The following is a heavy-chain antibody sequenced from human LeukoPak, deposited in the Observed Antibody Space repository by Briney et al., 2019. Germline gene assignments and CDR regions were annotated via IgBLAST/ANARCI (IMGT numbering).Heavy chain of an antibody. V-gene: IGHV4-59*04. CDR2: IYHSGST. CDR1: GGSISSYY. CDR3: AVIAVAGTDAFDI. D-gene: IGHD6-19*01. Sequence: KSSETLSLTCTVSGGSISSYYWSWIRQPPGKGLEWIGYIYHSGSTYYNPSLKSRVTISVDRSKNQFSLKLSSVTAADTAVYYCAVIAVAGTDAFDIWGQGTMVTVSS. J-gene: IGHJ3*02.